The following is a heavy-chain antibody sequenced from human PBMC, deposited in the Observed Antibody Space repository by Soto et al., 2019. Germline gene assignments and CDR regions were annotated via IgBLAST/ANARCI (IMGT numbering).Heavy chain of an antibody. D-gene: IGHD5-12*01. CDR3: ARGNHRWMQLWYFDL. Sequence: QVQLVQSGAEVKKPGSSVKVSCKASGGTFSNYPISWVRQAPGQGLEWMGGIIPIFGTVNYAQKFQGRGTITAYEATSTAYMELSRLRSEDTAVYYCARGNHRWMQLWYFDLLGRGTLVTVSS. CDR2: IIPIFGTV. J-gene: IGHJ2*01. V-gene: IGHV1-69*12. CDR1: GGTFSNYP.